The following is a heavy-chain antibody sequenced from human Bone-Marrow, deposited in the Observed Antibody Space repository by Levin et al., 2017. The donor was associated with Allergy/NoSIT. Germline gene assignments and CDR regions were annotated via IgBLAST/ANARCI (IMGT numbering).Heavy chain of an antibody. J-gene: IGHJ6*02. D-gene: IGHD6-13*01. Sequence: GESLKISCAASGFTFSSYSMNWVRQAPGKGLEWVSSISSSSSYIYYADSVKGRFTISRDNAKNSLYLQMNSLRAEDTAVYYCARDPPYYSSSWVMGYYYYYGMDVWGQGTTVTVSS. CDR3: ARDPPYYSSSWVMGYYYYYGMDV. CDR2: ISSSSSYI. CDR1: GFTFSSYS. V-gene: IGHV3-21*01.